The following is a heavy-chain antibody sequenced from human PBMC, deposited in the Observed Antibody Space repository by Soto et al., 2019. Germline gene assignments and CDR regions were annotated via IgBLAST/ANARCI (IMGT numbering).Heavy chain of an antibody. V-gene: IGHV1-24*01. D-gene: IGHD3-9*01. CDR2: FDPEDGET. CDR1: GYTLIHLS. CDR3: ATGYRYYDILTGYYNGKNWFDP. J-gene: IGHJ5*02. Sequence: EASVKVSVMVFGYTLIHLSMQCVREAKGQGPEWLVGFDPEDGETIYAQKFQGRVTMTEDTSTDTAYMELSSLRSEDTAVYYCATGYRYYDILTGYYNGKNWFDPWGQGTLVTVSS.